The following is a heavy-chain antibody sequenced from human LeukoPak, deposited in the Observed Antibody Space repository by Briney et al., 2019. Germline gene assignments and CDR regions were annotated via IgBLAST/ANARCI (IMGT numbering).Heavy chain of an antibody. Sequence: NPSETLSLTCTVSGGSISSFYWSWIRQPPGKGLEYIGYISYSGTTSYNPSLKSRVTISVDTSKNQFSLKLTSVTAADTAVYYCARDKGLPQAFDIWGRGTMVTVSS. CDR3: ARDKGLPQAFDI. CDR1: GGSISSFY. V-gene: IGHV4-59*01. J-gene: IGHJ3*02. CDR2: ISYSGTT. D-gene: IGHD5/OR15-5a*01.